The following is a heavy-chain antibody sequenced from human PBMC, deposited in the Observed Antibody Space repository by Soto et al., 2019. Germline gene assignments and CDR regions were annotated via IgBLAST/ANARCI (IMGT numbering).Heavy chain of an antibody. D-gene: IGHD4-17*01. CDR3: AKGPTVTTSLSAIY. CDR1: GFTFSSYA. J-gene: IGHJ4*02. Sequence: EVQLLESGGGLVQPGGSLRLSCAASGFTFSSYAMSWVRQAPGKGLEWVSAISGSGGSTYYADSVKGRFTISRDNSKNTLSLQMNSLRAEDTAVYYCAKGPTVTTSLSAIYWGQGTLVTVSS. CDR2: ISGSGGST. V-gene: IGHV3-23*01.